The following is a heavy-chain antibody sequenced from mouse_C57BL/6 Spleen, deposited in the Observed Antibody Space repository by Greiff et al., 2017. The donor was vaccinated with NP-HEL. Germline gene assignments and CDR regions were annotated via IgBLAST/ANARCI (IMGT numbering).Heavy chain of an antibody. Sequence: QVQLQQPGAELVRPGSSVKLSCKASGYTFTSYWMHWVKQRPIQGLEWIGNIDPSDSETHYNQKFKDKATLTVDKSSGTAYMQLSSLTSKDSAVYYGASGLAGGDDYWGQGTTLTVSS. CDR2: IDPSDSET. V-gene: IGHV1-52*01. D-gene: IGHD3-3*01. CDR1: GYTFTSYW. CDR3: ASGLAGGDDY. J-gene: IGHJ2*01.